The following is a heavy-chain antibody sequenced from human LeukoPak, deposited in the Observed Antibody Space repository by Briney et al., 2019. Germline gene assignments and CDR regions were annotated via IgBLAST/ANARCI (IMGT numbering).Heavy chain of an antibody. CDR1: GYSFTNYW. CDR2: IYPGDSDT. D-gene: IGHD2-21*02. J-gene: IGHJ4*02. Sequence: GESLKISCKGSGYSFTNYWIGWVRQMPGKGLEWMGIIYPGDSDTRYSPSFQGQVTFSADESISTAYLQWSSLRASDTAMYYCARLMWRGDSTSGDYWGQGTLVTVSS. CDR3: ARLMWRGDSTSGDY. V-gene: IGHV5-51*01.